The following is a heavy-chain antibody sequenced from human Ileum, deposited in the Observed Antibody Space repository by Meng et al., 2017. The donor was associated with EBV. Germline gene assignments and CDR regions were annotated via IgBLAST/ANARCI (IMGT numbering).Heavy chain of an antibody. CDR2: IYYSGST. Sequence: QCLEPSPGLVKPSGTLFHTGTVSGGSIRVTIYNWCWIRQPPGRGLEWIGSIYYSGSTYYNPYLKSRVTISVDTSKNQFSLNLSSVTAADTAMYYCARHLYCSGGSCSFIDHWGQGTLVTVSS. V-gene: IGHV4-39*01. CDR3: ARHLYCSGGSCSFIDH. J-gene: IGHJ4*02. D-gene: IGHD2-15*01. CDR1: GGSIRVTIYN.